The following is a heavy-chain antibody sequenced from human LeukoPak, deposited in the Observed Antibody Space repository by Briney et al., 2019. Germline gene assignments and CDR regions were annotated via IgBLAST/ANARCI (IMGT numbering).Heavy chain of an antibody. D-gene: IGHD3-9*01. V-gene: IGHV3-23*01. Sequence: GGSLRLSCAASGFTFSSYGMSWVRQAPGKGLEWVSAISGSGGSTYYADSVKGRFTISRDNSKNTLYLQMNSLRAEDTAVYYCAREGATLGLLRYSNDYWGQGTLVTVSS. J-gene: IGHJ4*02. CDR2: ISGSGGST. CDR3: AREGATLGLLRYSNDY. CDR1: GFTFSSYG.